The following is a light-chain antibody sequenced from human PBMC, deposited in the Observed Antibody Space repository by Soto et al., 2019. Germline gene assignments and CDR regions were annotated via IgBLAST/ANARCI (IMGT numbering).Light chain of an antibody. CDR3: QQRGNWPPT. J-gene: IGKJ3*01. CDR2: DAS. Sequence: EVVLTQSPATLSLSPGERATLSCRASQRLSSYLAWYQQKPGQAPRLLIYDASNRATDIPARFSGSGSGTDFTLTISSLEPEDFAVYFCQQRGNWPPTFGPGTKVDIK. CDR1: QRLSSY. V-gene: IGKV3-11*01.